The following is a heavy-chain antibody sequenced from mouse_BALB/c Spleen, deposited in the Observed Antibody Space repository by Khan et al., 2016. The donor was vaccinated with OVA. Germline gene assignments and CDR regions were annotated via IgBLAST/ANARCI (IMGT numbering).Heavy chain of an antibody. D-gene: IGHD1-2*01. CDR2: ISPGSGDT. V-gene: IGHV1-77*01. CDR1: GYTFTDYY. Sequence: QVQLQQPGVELARPGASVKLSCKASGYTFTDYYINWVKQRTGQGLEWIGEISPGSGDTYYNEKFKGKATLTADKSYSTAYMQLGSLTSEASAVYFCARRNYFGYAVAYWGQGTLVTVSA. J-gene: IGHJ3*01. CDR3: ARRNYFGYAVAY.